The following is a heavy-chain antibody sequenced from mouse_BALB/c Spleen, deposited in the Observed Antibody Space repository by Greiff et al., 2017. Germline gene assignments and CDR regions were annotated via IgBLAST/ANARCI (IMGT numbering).Heavy chain of an antibody. CDR1: GFTFSSYA. Sequence: EVKLVESGGGLVKPGGSLKLSCAASGFTFSSYAMSWVRQTPEKRLEWVATISSGGSYTYYPDSVKGRFTISRDNAKNTLYLQMSSLRSEDTAMYYCARQNDYDDGFAYWGQGTLVTVSA. CDR2: ISSGGSYT. D-gene: IGHD2-4*01. CDR3: ARQNDYDDGFAY. V-gene: IGHV5-9-3*01. J-gene: IGHJ3*01.